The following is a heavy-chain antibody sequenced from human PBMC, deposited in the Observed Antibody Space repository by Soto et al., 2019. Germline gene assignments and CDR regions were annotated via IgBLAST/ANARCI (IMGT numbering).Heavy chain of an antibody. D-gene: IGHD6-6*01. CDR2: IWYDGSNK. Sequence: GGSLRLSCAASGFTFSSYGMHWVRQAPGKGLEWVAVIWYDGSNKYYADSVKGRFTISRDNSKNTLYLQMNSLRAEDTAVYYCARGRHGVYSSASGDYWGQGTLVTVSS. CDR1: GFTFSSYG. V-gene: IGHV3-33*08. CDR3: ARGRHGVYSSASGDY. J-gene: IGHJ4*02.